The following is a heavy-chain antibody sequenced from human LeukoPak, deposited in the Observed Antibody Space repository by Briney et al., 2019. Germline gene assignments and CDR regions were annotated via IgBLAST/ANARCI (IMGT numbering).Heavy chain of an antibody. V-gene: IGHV3-11*06. J-gene: IGHJ4*02. CDR1: GFTFSDHY. D-gene: IGHD2-15*01. CDR2: ISGSGDYT. CDR3: ARGYGDY. Sequence: GGSLRLSCAASGFTFSDHYMSWIRQAPGKGLEWISYISGSGDYTEYADSVKGRFTISRDNSKKSPFLQMNSLREDDMGVYYCARGYGDYWGQGTLVTVSS.